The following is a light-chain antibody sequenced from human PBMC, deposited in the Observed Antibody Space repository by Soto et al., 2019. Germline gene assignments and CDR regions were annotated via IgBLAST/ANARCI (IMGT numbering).Light chain of an antibody. J-gene: IGLJ2*01. CDR1: SGDIGGYNY. Sequence: QSALTQPASVSGSPGQSITISCTGTSGDIGGYNYVSWYQQHPGKAPKLLISEVTNRPSGVSNRFSGSKSGNTASLTISGLQAEDEADYYCQSYDNSLSGWLFGGGTKVTVL. CDR3: QSYDNSLSGWL. V-gene: IGLV2-14*01. CDR2: EVT.